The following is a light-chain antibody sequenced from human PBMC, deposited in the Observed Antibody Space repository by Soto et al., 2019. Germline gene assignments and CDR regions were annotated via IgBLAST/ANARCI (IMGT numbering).Light chain of an antibody. CDR1: QRITTY. CDR2: PAA. CDR3: QQTYSTPYT. Sequence: IHMTQSPSSLSASVGDRVTITCRASQRITTYLNWYQQQPGKAPKLLISPAATLQRGDPSRFSGSGSGTDFTLTITTLQPQDFATYFCQQTYSTPYTFGQGTKLEIK. V-gene: IGKV1-39*01. J-gene: IGKJ2*01.